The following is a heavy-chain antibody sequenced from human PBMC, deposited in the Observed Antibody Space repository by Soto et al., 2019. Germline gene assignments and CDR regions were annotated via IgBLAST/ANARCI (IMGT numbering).Heavy chain of an antibody. V-gene: IGHV1-69*13. D-gene: IGHD5-12*01. Sequence: SVKVSCKASGGTFSSYAISWVRQAPGQGLEWMGGIIPIFGTANYAQKFQGRVTITADESTSTAYMELSSLRSEDTAVYYCAGGRWLRSTTGFDYWGQGTLVTVSS. CDR3: AGGRWLRSTTGFDY. J-gene: IGHJ4*02. CDR2: IIPIFGTA. CDR1: GGTFSSYA.